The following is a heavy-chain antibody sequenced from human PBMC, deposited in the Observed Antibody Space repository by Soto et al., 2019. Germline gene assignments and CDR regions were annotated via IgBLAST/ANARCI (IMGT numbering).Heavy chain of an antibody. Sequence: QVQLVQSGAEVKKPGSSVKVSYKASGGTFSSYAISWVRQAPGQGLEWMGGIIPIFGTANDAQKFQGRVTITADESTSTDYLELSTLRSEGTAVYYCARDTHDFWSGYWSWGQGTRVTVSS. J-gene: IGHJ5*02. D-gene: IGHD3-3*01. CDR3: ARDTHDFWSGYWS. CDR2: IIPIFGTA. CDR1: GGTFSSYA. V-gene: IGHV1-69*01.